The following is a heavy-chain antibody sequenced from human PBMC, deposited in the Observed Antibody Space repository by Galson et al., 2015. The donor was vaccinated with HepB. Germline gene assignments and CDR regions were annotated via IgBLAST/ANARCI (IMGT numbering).Heavy chain of an antibody. CDR1: GYTFTSYG. J-gene: IGHJ5*02. CDR3: ARGGGWNYYGSGSSRDWFDP. D-gene: IGHD3-10*01. Sequence: SVKVSCKASGYTFTSYGISWVRQAPGQGLEWMGWISAYNGNTNYAQKLQGRVTMTTDTSTSTAYMELRSLRSDDTAVYYCARGGGWNYYGSGSSRDWFDPWGQGTLVTVSS. V-gene: IGHV1-18*01. CDR2: ISAYNGNT.